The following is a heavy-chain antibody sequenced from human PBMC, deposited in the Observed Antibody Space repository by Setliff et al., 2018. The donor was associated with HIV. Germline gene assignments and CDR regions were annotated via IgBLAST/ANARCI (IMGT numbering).Heavy chain of an antibody. J-gene: IGHJ4*02. V-gene: IGHV3-7*01. D-gene: IGHD5-12*01. Sequence: LRLSCAASGFTFNTHAMHWVRQAPGKGLEWVANRNQDGSVEGYVDSVKGRFTISRDNAKSSLYLHINSLRAEDMAVYYCVGGFYAGYWGQGTLVTVSS. CDR1: GFTFNTHA. CDR2: RNQDGSVE. CDR3: VGGFYAGY.